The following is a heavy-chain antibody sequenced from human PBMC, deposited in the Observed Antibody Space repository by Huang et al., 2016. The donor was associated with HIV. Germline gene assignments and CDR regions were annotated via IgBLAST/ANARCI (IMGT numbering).Heavy chain of an antibody. CDR2: IRGSGHST. CDR1: GFTFIDFA. CDR3: AKDPSSPYGDSYFEQ. Sequence: EVQLLESGGGLVQPGGSLRLSCAASGFTFIDFAMSWVRQAPGKWLEGVSAIRGSGHSTYYADSVKGRFTISRDNSKNTLYLQMNKLRVEDTAVYFCAKDPSSPYGDSYFEQWGQGTLVTVSP. J-gene: IGHJ4*02. D-gene: IGHD4-17*01. V-gene: IGHV3-23*01.